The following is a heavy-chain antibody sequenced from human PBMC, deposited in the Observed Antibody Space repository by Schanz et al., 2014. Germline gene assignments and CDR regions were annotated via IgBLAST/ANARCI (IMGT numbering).Heavy chain of an antibody. CDR2: ISESGDTA. CDR3: VRVSSAEPRLYRGMDRDIDY. CDR1: GFTFTNYA. D-gene: IGHD5-18*01. J-gene: IGHJ4*02. V-gene: IGHV3-23*01. Sequence: DVQLLESGGGLVQPGGSLRLSCAASGFTFTNYAMSWVRQAPGKGLEWVSLISESGDTAYYADSLKGRLTISRDDAKKSMYLQMNNLRAEDAAVYYCVRVSSAEPRLYRGMDRDIDYWGQGTLVTVSS.